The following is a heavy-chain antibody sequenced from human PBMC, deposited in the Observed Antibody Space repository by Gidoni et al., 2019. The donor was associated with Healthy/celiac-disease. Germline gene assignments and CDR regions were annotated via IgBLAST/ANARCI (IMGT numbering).Heavy chain of an antibody. CDR3: ARDLAVTTSGGGY. J-gene: IGHJ4*02. Sequence: APGKGLEWVAVIWYDGSNKYYADSVKGRFTISRDNSKNTLYLQMNSLRAEDTAVYYCARDLAVTTSGGGYWGQGTLVTVSS. D-gene: IGHD4-17*01. V-gene: IGHV3-33*01. CDR2: IWYDGSNK.